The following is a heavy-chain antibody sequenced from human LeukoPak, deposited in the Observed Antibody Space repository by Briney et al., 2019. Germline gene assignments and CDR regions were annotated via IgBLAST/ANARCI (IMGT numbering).Heavy chain of an antibody. Sequence: GGSLRLSCAASGFTVSSHYMSWFRQAPGKGLERVSAIYRDGRTFYADAVKGRFTISRDNPKNTLYLQMKSLRAEDTALYYCATLWGGLGDIWGQGTVVTVS. CDR3: ATLWGGLGDI. CDR2: IYRDGRT. J-gene: IGHJ3*02. D-gene: IGHD7-27*01. CDR1: GFTVSSHY. V-gene: IGHV3-53*01.